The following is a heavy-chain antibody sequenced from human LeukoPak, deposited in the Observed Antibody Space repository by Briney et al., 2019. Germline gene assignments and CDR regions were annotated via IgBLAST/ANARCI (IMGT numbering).Heavy chain of an antibody. V-gene: IGHV3-30*18. CDR1: GFTFSRYG. J-gene: IGHJ6*04. CDR3: AELGITMIGGV. D-gene: IGHD3-10*02. CDR2: ISYDGTNK. Sequence: GGSLRLSCAASGFTFSRYGMHWVRQAPGKGLEWVAVISYDGTNKYYADSVKGRFTISRDNSKNTLYLQMNSLRTDDTAVYYCAELGITMIGGVWGKGTTVTISS.